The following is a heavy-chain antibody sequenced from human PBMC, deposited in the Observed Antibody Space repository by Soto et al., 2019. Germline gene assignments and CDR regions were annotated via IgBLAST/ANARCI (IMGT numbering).Heavy chain of an antibody. CDR2: IYYTGTT. D-gene: IGHD3-22*01. CDR1: GGSVTNINYF. CDR3: ARHEYVSSSYDLLDV. J-gene: IGHJ3*01. V-gene: IGHV4-39*01. Sequence: ASETLSLTCSVSGGSVTNINYFWAWIRQSPGKRLEWIANIYYTGTTFYNPSLRSRVSMTIDASKNRFSLNLSSVTASDTALYYCARHEYVSSSYDLLDVWGRGTMVTVSS.